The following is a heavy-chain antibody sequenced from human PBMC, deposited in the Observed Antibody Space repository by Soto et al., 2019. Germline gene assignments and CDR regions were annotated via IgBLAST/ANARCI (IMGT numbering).Heavy chain of an antibody. CDR3: GGADIVVYYYYYMDV. CDR1: GFTFSSYA. D-gene: IGHD5-12*01. CDR2: ISGSGGST. Sequence: GGSLRLSCAASGFTFSSYAMSWVRQAPGKGLEWVSAISGSGGSTYYADSVKGRFTISRDNSKNTLYLQMNSLRAEDTAVYYCGGADIVVYYYYYMDVWGKGTTVTVSS. J-gene: IGHJ6*03. V-gene: IGHV3-23*01.